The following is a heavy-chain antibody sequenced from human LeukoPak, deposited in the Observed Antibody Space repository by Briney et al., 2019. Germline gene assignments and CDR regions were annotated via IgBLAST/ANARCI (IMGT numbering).Heavy chain of an antibody. Sequence: SETLSLTCGVSGGSITNTNYWTWVRQPPGKGLEWIGEVNLQGSTNYNPSLMGRVAISVDTSENHISLQLASVTAADTAVYYCAREGGPYRPLDYSGQGTLVTVSS. CDR2: VNLQGST. CDR3: AREGGPYRPLDY. CDR1: GGSITNTNY. J-gene: IGHJ4*02. V-gene: IGHV4-4*02.